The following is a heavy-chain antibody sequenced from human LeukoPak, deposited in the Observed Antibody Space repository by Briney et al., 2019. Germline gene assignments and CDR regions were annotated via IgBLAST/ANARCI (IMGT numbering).Heavy chain of an antibody. V-gene: IGHV4-34*01. Sequence: SETLSLTCAVYGGSFSSYYWSWIRQPPGKGLEWIGEINHSGSTNYNPSFKSRVTISVDTAKNQFSLKLSSVTAADAAVYYCARKVDGPRWFDPWGQGTLVTVSS. J-gene: IGHJ5*02. CDR3: ARKVDGPRWFDP. CDR2: INHSGST. CDR1: GGSFSSYY.